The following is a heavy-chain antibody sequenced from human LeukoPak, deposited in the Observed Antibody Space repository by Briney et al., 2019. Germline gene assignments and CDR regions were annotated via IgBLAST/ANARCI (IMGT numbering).Heavy chain of an antibody. J-gene: IGHJ4*02. CDR1: GFTFTTYW. D-gene: IGHD3-16*01. CDR3: ATLSQTLPLDY. Sequence: GGSLRLSCAASGFTFTTYWIHWVRQAPGKGLVWVSVISTDGSDTRYTDSVKGRFTMSRDNAKNTVYLQMNSLRVEDTAVYCCATLSQTLPLDYWGQGVQVTVSS. V-gene: IGHV3-74*01. CDR2: ISTDGSDT.